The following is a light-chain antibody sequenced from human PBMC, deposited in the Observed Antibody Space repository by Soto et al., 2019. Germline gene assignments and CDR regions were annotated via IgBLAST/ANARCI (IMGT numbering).Light chain of an antibody. CDR2: DVD. Sequence: QSALTQPASVSGSPGQSITISCTGTSSDVGGHNYVSWYQQHPGKAPKLMIYDVDSRPSGVSNRFSGSKSGNTASLTISGLQAEDEADYYCSSYTTSSSPRVFGTGTKVTVL. V-gene: IGLV2-14*03. J-gene: IGLJ1*01. CDR1: SSDVGGHNY. CDR3: SSYTTSSSPRV.